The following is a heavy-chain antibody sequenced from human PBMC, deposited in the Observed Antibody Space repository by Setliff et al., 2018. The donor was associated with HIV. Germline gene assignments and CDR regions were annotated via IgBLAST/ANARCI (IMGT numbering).Heavy chain of an antibody. CDR1: GYTFTGYF. CDR2: IIPNSAGT. J-gene: IGHJ3*02. Sequence: ASVKASCKASGYTFTGYFIHWVRQAPGQGLEWMGRIIPNSAGTSYAQKFQGRVTMTRDTSISTAYMELSRLRSDDTAVYYCATKVYCTNGVCLDAFDIWGQGTMVTVSS. CDR3: ATKVYCTNGVCLDAFDI. V-gene: IGHV1-2*06. D-gene: IGHD2-8*01.